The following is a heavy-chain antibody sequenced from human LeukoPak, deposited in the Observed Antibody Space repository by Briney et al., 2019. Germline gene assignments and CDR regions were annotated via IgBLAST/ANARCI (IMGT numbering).Heavy chain of an antibody. J-gene: IGHJ4*02. CDR2: IKYDGSEK. Sequence: GGSLRLSCVASEFTFSNYWMSWVRQAPGKGLGWVANIKYDGSEKYYEDSVKGRFTVSRDNAKNSLYLQMSRLRAEDTAVYYCARDDGGETNWGSIDSWGQGTLVTVSS. D-gene: IGHD7-27*01. CDR1: EFTFSNYW. CDR3: ARDDGGETNWGSIDS. V-gene: IGHV3-7*05.